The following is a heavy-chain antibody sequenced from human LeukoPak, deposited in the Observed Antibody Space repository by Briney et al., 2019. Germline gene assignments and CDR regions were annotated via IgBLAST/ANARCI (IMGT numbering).Heavy chain of an antibody. J-gene: IGHJ6*02. V-gene: IGHV3-74*01. Sequence: GGSLRLSCAASGFTFSNYWMHWVRQAPGKGLLWVSRINTDATATTYADSVKGRFTISRDNAKNTLYPQMNSLRAEDTAVYYCASSYFYYGMDVWGQGTTVTVSS. CDR1: GFTFSNYW. CDR2: INTDATAT. CDR3: ASSYFYYGMDV.